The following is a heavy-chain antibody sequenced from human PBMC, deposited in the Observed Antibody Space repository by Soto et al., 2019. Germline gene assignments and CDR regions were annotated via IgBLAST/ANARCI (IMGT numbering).Heavy chain of an antibody. CDR1: GFTFRSYG. Sequence: SLRLSCAASGFTFRSYGMHWVRQAPGKGLEWVALISYDGSNKYYADSVKGRFTISRDNSKNTLYLQMNSLRAEDTAVYYCAKDLAAAAANWFDPWGQGTLVTVSS. V-gene: IGHV3-30*18. J-gene: IGHJ5*02. CDR3: AKDLAAAAANWFDP. CDR2: ISYDGSNK. D-gene: IGHD6-13*01.